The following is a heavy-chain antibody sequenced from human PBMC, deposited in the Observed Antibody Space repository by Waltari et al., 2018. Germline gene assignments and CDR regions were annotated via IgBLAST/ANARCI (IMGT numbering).Heavy chain of an antibody. V-gene: IGHV4-4*07. Sequence: QVQLQESGPGLVKPPETLSLNCTVSGGSISSYYWSWIRQSAGKGLEWIGRIYSSGSTNYNPSLKSRVTMSVDTSKNQFSLRLSSVTAADTAVYYCARDKHGRRSSGWYRVFDYWGQGTLVTVSS. D-gene: IGHD6-19*01. CDR2: IYSSGST. CDR3: ARDKHGRRSSGWYRVFDY. J-gene: IGHJ4*02. CDR1: GGSISSYY.